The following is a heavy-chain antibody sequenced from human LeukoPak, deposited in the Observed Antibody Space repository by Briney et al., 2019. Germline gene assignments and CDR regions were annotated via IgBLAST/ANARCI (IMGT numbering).Heavy chain of an antibody. Sequence: TETLSLTCTVSGGSFNFYFWHWVRQPSGKGLEWLADIDNRGSTNYNPSLKSRVTISVDTSKNQFSLKLSSVTAADTAVYYCARGPRLYCSSTSCYFNWFDPWGQGTLVTVSS. D-gene: IGHD2-2*01. V-gene: IGHV4-34*01. CDR3: ARGPRLYCSSTSCYFNWFDP. J-gene: IGHJ5*02. CDR2: IDNRGST. CDR1: GGSFNFYF.